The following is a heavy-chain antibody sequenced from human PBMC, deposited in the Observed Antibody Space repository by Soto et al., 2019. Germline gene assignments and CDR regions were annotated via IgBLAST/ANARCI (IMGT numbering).Heavy chain of an antibody. D-gene: IGHD3-10*01. Sequence: QVQLVESGGGVVQPGRSLRLSCAASGFTFSSYGMHWVRQARGKGLEWVAVISYDGSNKYYADSVKGRFTISRDNSKNTLYLQMNSLRAEDTAVYYCAKDLIVRYYYYGMDVWGQGTTVTVSS. CDR2: ISYDGSNK. CDR1: GFTFSSYG. CDR3: AKDLIVRYYYYGMDV. V-gene: IGHV3-30*18. J-gene: IGHJ6*02.